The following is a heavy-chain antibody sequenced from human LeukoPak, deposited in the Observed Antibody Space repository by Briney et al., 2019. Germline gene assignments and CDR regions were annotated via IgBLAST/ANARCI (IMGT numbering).Heavy chain of an antibody. D-gene: IGHD7-27*01. V-gene: IGHV3-23*01. J-gene: IGHJ3*02. CDR2: IRGSGGST. Sequence: GGFLRLSCAASGFTFSSYAMSWVRQAPGKGLEWVPTIRGSGGSTYYADSVKGRFTISRDNSKNTMYLEMNSLRAEDTAVYYCAKRDWGHDAFDIWGQGTMVTVSS. CDR1: GFTFSSYA. CDR3: AKRDWGHDAFDI.